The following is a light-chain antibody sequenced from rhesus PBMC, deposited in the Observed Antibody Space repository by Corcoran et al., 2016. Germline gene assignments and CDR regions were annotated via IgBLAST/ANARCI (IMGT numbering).Light chain of an antibody. CDR3: IQYTHIPFT. CDR1: QSLVHSNGNTY. CDR2: KVS. J-gene: IGKJ3*01. Sequence: DVVMTQSPLALPITPGQPASISCRSSQSLVHSNGNTYLSWFQQKPGKPPRLLIYKVSNRYSGVPDRFSGNGAGTDFTLKINRVEAEDVGVYYCIQYTHIPFTFGPGTKLDIK. V-gene: IGKV2-65*01.